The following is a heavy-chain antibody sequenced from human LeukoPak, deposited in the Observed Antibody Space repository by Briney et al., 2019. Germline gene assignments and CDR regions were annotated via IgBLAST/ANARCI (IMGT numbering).Heavy chain of an antibody. CDR2: IKSKTDGGTA. CDR3: TALLGITATLVY. V-gene: IGHV3-15*01. CDR1: GFTVSRNY. J-gene: IGHJ4*02. Sequence: GGSLRLSCAASGFTVSRNYMSWVRQAPGKGLEWVGRIKSKTDGGTAAYAAPVKGRFTISRDDSENTLYLQMNSLKSEDTAVYYCTALLGITATLVYWGQGTLVTVSS. D-gene: IGHD7-27*01.